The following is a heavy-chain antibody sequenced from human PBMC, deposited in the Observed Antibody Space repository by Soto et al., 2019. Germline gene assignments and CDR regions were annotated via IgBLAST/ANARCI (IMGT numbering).Heavy chain of an antibody. J-gene: IGHJ4*02. D-gene: IGHD2-21*02. V-gene: IGHV3-30-3*01. CDR2: ISYDGSNK. CDR3: ARDGRLWCGGDCYNPDY. Sequence: QVQLVESGGGVVQPGRSLRLSCAASGFTFSSYAMHWVRQAPGKGLEWVAVISYDGSNKYYADSVKGRFTISRDNSKNTLYLQMNSLRAEDTAVYYCARDGRLWCGGDCYNPDYWGQGTLVTVSP. CDR1: GFTFSSYA.